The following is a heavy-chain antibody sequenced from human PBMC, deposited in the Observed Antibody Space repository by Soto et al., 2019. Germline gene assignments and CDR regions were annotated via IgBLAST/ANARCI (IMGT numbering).Heavy chain of an antibody. CDR3: ARGRGPIFGVVIRGASFYYFDY. J-gene: IGHJ4*02. CDR1: GGSFSGYY. Sequence: SETLSLTCAVYGGSFSGYYWSWIRQPPGKGLEWIGEINHSGSTNYNPSLKSRVTISVDTSKNQFSLKLSSVTAADTAVYYCARGRGPIFGVVIRGASFYYFDYWGQGTLVTVSS. CDR2: INHSGST. V-gene: IGHV4-34*01. D-gene: IGHD3-3*01.